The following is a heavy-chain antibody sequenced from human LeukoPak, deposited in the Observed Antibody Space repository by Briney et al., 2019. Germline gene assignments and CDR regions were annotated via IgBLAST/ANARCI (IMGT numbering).Heavy chain of an antibody. Sequence: GGSLRLSCAASGFTFSSYSMNWVRQAPGKGLEWASSISSSSSYIYYADSVKGRFTISRDNAKNSLYLQMNSLRAEDTAVYYCARDTVSGWPFDYWGQGTLVTVSS. J-gene: IGHJ4*02. V-gene: IGHV3-21*01. CDR1: GFTFSSYS. CDR3: ARDTVSGWPFDY. CDR2: ISSSSSYI. D-gene: IGHD6-19*01.